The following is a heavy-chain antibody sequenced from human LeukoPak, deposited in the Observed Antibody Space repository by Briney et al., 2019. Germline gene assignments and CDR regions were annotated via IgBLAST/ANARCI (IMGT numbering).Heavy chain of an antibody. CDR1: GGSISSGDYY. V-gene: IGHV4-30-4*01. CDR3: ARENLSKSNLRLGELPADY. CDR2: IYYSGST. Sequence: PSETLSLTCTVSGGSISSGDYYWRWIRQPPGKGLEWIGYIYYSGSTYYNPSLKSRVTISVDTSKNQFSLKLSSVTAADTAVYYCARENLSKSNLRLGELPADYWGQGTLVTVSP. D-gene: IGHD3-16*01. J-gene: IGHJ4*02.